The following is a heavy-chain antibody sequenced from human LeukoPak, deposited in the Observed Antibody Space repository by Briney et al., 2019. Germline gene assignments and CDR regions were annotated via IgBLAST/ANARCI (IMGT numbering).Heavy chain of an antibody. V-gene: IGHV4-34*01. CDR3: ARRGYCSGGSCYVSY. D-gene: IGHD2-15*01. CDR2: INHSGST. J-gene: IGHJ4*02. CDR1: GGSFSGYY. Sequence: SETLSLTCAVYGGSFSGYYWSWIRQPPGKGLEWIGEINHSGSTNYNPSLKSRVTISVDTSKNQFSLKLNSVTAADTAVYYCARRGYCSGGSCYVSYWGQGTLVTVSS.